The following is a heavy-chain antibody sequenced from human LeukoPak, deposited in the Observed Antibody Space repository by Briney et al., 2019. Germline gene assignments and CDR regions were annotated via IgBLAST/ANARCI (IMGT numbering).Heavy chain of an antibody. CDR2: LWDDRSNK. CDR1: GFTFSSYG. D-gene: IGHD3-22*01. CDR3: ASDQIGRLGDYYDSSGPYPLDY. V-gene: IGHV3-33*01. J-gene: IGHJ4*02. Sequence: GGSLRLSCAASGFTFSSYGRHWVRQAPGKGLEWVAVLWDDRSNKYYADSVKGRFTISRDNSKNTLYLQMNSLRAEDTAVYYCASDQIGRLGDYYDSSGPYPLDYWGQGTLVTVSS.